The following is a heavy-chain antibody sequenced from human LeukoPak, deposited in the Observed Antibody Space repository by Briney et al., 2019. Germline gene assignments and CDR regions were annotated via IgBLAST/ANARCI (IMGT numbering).Heavy chain of an antibody. CDR3: AREYSSSSGVFVY. CDR1: GYTFTNFY. CDR2: INPSGGST. Sequence: GASVKVSCKASGYTFTNFYMHWVRQAPGQGLEWMGIINPSGGSTRYAQKFQGRVTMTRDTSTSTVYMEVSSLRSEDTAVYYCAREYSSSSGVFVYWGQGTLVTVSS. D-gene: IGHD6-6*01. V-gene: IGHV1-46*01. J-gene: IGHJ4*02.